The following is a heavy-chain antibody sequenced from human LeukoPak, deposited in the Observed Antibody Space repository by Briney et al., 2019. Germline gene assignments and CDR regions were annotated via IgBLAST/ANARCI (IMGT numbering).Heavy chain of an antibody. Sequence: PGGSLRLSCAASGFTFSDSYMSWVRQAPGKGLEWVSAISGSGGSTYYADSVKGRFTISRDNSKNTLYLQMNSLRAEDTAVYYCAKDRHSSGWYSYDAFDIWGQGTMVTVSS. D-gene: IGHD6-19*01. CDR3: AKDRHSSGWYSYDAFDI. CDR1: GFTFSDSY. J-gene: IGHJ3*02. V-gene: IGHV3-23*01. CDR2: ISGSGGST.